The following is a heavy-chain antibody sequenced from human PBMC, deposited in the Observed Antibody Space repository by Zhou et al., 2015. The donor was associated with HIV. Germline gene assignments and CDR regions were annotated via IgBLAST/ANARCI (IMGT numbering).Heavy chain of an antibody. CDR3: ARVLVGYSGYDWRNYFDY. V-gene: IGHV1-69*01. J-gene: IGHJ4*02. Sequence: QVQLVQSGAEVKKPGSSVKVSCKASGGTFSSYAISWVRQAPGQGLEWMGGIIPIFGTANYAQKFQGRVTITADESTSTAYMELSSLRSEDTAVYYCARVLVGYSGYDWRNYFDYWGQGNPGHRLL. D-gene: IGHD5-12*01. CDR1: GGTFSSYA. CDR2: IIPIFGTA.